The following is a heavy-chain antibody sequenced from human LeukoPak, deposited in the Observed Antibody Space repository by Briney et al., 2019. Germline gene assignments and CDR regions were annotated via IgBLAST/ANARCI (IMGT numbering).Heavy chain of an antibody. V-gene: IGHV3-7*01. CDR3: ARDKSAAS. CDR2: IKQDEIEK. CDR1: GFSFSSYW. Sequence: PGGSLRLSCAASGFSFSSYWMSWVRQAPGKGLEWVAKIKQDEIEKYYVDSVKGRFTISRDNAKNSLYLQMNSLRVEDTAVYFCARDKSAASWGQGTLVTVSS. D-gene: IGHD6-25*01. J-gene: IGHJ5*02.